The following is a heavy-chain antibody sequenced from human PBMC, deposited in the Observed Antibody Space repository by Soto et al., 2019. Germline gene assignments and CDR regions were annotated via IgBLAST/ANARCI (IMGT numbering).Heavy chain of an antibody. V-gene: IGHV4-4*07. CDR2: IYSSGST. D-gene: IGHD2-2*01. CDR3: ARGQRFSDWLAP. CDR1: GGAINSYY. Sequence: SETLSLTCTVSGGAINSYYWTWIRQPAGKGLEWIGRIYSSGSTKYNPSLQSRVTMSLDTSKNQFSLRLTSVTAADTAVYYCARGQRFSDWLAPWGQGTLVPVSS. J-gene: IGHJ5*02.